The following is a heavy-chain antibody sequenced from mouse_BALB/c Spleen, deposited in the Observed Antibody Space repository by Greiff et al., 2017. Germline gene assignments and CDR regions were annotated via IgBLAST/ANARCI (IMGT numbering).Heavy chain of an antibody. CDR3: ARRGGYGYAMDY. Sequence: VQLKESGPGLVKPSQSLSLTCTVTGYSITSDYAWNWIRQFPGNKLEWMGYISYSGSTSYNPSLKSRISITRDTSKNQFFLQLNSVTTEDTAAYYCARRGGYGYAMDYWGQGTSVTVSS. J-gene: IGHJ4*01. CDR1: GYSITSDYA. V-gene: IGHV3-2*02. CDR2: ISYSGST. D-gene: IGHD2-14*01.